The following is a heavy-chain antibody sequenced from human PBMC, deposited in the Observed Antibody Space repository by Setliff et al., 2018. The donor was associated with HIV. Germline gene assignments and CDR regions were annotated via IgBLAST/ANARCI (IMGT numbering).Heavy chain of an antibody. CDR2: IYFNGNT. CDR3: ATSENRVTDY. Sequence: SETLSLTCIVSGVSIGSSSYYWGWIRQPPGKGLEWIASIYFNGNTYYSPSLKSRVTMSIDTSKNEFSLNLSSVTAADTALYFCATSENRVTDYWGQGIKVTSPQ. V-gene: IGHV4-39*01. J-gene: IGHJ4*02. D-gene: IGHD1-26*01. CDR1: GVSIGSSSYY.